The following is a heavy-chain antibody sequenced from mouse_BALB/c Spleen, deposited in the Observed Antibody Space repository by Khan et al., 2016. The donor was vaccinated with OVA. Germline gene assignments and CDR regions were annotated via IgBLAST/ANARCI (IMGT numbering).Heavy chain of an antibody. J-gene: IGHJ1*01. CDR3: ARGASYWYFDV. CDR2: INTYTGEP. Sequence: QIQLVQSGPELKKPGETVKISCKASGYTFTNYGMNWVKQAPGKGLKWMGWINTYTGEPTYTDDFKGRFAFSLEPSASTAYLQINNLQIEDMATYFCARGASYWYFDVWGAGTTVTVSS. CDR1: GYTFTNYG. V-gene: IGHV9-1*02.